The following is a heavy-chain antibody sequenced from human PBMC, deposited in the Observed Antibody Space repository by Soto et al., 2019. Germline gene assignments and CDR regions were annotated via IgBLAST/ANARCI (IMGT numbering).Heavy chain of an antibody. D-gene: IGHD2-15*01. Sequence: GSLRLSCAASGFTFSSYAMSWVRQAPGKGLEWVSAISGSGGSTYYADSVKGRFTISRDNSKNTLYLQMNSLRAEDTAVYYCAKERHVVVVAATSGMDVWGQGTTVTVSS. J-gene: IGHJ6*02. V-gene: IGHV3-23*01. CDR2: ISGSGGST. CDR1: GFTFSSYA. CDR3: AKERHVVVVAATSGMDV.